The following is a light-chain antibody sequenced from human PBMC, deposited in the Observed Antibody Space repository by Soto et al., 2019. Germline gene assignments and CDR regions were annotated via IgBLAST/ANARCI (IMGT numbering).Light chain of an antibody. CDR2: AAS. J-gene: IGKJ3*01. CDR3: QQYFSYRFT. V-gene: IGKV1-8*01. CDR1: QGISSY. Sequence: AIRITQSPSSFSASTGDRVTITFRASQGISSYLAWYQQKPGKAPKLLIYAASTLQSGVPSRFSGSGSGTDFTLTISCLQSEDFATYYCQQYFSYRFTFGPGTKVDIK.